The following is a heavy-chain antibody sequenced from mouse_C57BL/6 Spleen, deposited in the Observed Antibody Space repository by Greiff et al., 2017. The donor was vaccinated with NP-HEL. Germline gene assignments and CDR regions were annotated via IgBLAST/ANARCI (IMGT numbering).Heavy chain of an antibody. CDR1: GFTFSDYG. J-gene: IGHJ4*01. V-gene: IGHV5-17*01. CDR3: ARRVGGNYEYYAMDY. CDR2: ISSGSSTI. D-gene: IGHD2-1*01. Sequence: EVQRVESGGGLVKPGGSLKLSCAASGFTFSDYGMHWVRQAPEKGLEWVAYISSGSSTIYYADTVKGRFTISRDNAKNTLFLQMTSLRSEDTAMYYCARRVGGNYEYYAMDYWGQGTSVTVSS.